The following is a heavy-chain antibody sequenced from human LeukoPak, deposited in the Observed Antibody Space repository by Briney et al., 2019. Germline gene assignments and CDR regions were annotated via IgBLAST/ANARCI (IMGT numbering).Heavy chain of an antibody. CDR1: GFTFSSYE. D-gene: IGHD4-17*01. J-gene: IGHJ5*02. CDR3: ARGYGDYDFGRDNWFDP. CDR2: ISSSGSTI. Sequence: GGSLRLSCAASGFTFSSYEMNWVRQAPGKGLGWVSYISSSGSTIYYADSVKGRFTISRDNAKNSLYLQMNSLRAEDTAVYYCARGYGDYDFGRDNWFDPWGQGTLVTVSS. V-gene: IGHV3-48*03.